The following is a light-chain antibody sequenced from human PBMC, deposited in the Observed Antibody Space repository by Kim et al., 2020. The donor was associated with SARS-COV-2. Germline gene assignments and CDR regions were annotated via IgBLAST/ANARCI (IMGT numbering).Light chain of an antibody. CDR2: GKN. V-gene: IGLV3-19*01. Sequence: AMGQTVRITCQGDSHRSYYASWYQQQPGQAPVLVIYGKNNRPSGIPDRFSVSSSGNTASLTITGAQAEDEAYYYCNSRDSSGNHYVFGTGTKVTVL. CDR1: SHRSYY. J-gene: IGLJ1*01. CDR3: NSRDSSGNHYV.